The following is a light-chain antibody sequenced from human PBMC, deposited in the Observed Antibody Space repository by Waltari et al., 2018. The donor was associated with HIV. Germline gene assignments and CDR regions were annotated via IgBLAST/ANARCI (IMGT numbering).Light chain of an antibody. CDR3: CADISGSALV. CDR1: SRDVVDLES. V-gene: IGLV2-14*03. Sequence: QSGLTQPASASGSPGQSITSPCTSTSRDVVDLESVSWYQHTTGKDPSLRIYDVTKRPSGVSSCFAGSKSGRAASLTISGRQAEDEADYYGCADISGSALVFGGGTKVTVL. J-gene: IGLJ3*02. CDR2: DVT.